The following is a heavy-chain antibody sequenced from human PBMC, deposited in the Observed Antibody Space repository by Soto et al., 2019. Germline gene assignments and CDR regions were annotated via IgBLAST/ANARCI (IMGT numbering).Heavy chain of an antibody. CDR3: AKDLGGPYYYYYYMDV. D-gene: IGHD3-16*01. CDR2: ISYDGSNK. J-gene: IGHJ6*03. Sequence: HPGGSLRLSCAASGFTFSSYGMHWVRQAPGKGLEWAAVISYDGSNKYYADSVKGRFTISRDNSKNTLYLQMNSLRAEDTAVYYCAKDLGGPYYYYYYMDVWGKGTTVTVSS. V-gene: IGHV3-30*18. CDR1: GFTFSSYG.